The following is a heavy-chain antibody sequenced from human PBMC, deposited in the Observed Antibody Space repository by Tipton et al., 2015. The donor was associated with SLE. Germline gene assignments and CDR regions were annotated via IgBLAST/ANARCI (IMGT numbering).Heavy chain of an antibody. D-gene: IGHD3-16*01. CDR1: GDSISRTGYS. CDR2: SYYTGST. CDR3: ARSGGPYGADAFDI. J-gene: IGHJ3*02. Sequence: TLSLTCAVSGDSISRTGYSWTWIRQPPGKGMEWIAYSYYTGSTNYNPSLKSRVTISVDTSQNQFSLKLTSVTAADTAVYYCARSGGPYGADAFDIWGQGTMVTVSS. V-gene: IGHV4-61*05.